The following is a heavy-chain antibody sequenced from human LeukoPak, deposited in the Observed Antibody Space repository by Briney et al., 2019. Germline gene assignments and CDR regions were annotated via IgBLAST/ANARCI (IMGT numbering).Heavy chain of an antibody. CDR1: GGTFSSYA. D-gene: IGHD3-10*01. CDR3: ARKVGYYGSGRKNWFDP. CDR2: IIPIFGTA. Sequence: ASVKVSCKASGGTFSSYAISWVRQAPGQGLEWMGGIIPIFGTANYAQKFQGRVTITADESTSTAYMELSSLRSEDTAAYYCARKVGYYGSGRKNWFDPWGQGTLVTVSS. V-gene: IGHV1-69*13. J-gene: IGHJ5*02.